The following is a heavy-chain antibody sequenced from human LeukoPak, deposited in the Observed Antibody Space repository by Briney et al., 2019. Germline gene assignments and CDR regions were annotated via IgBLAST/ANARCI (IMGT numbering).Heavy chain of an antibody. CDR2: IYYSGST. J-gene: IGHJ2*01. D-gene: IGHD4-11*01. CDR3: ARQLAMDNYGDGLDL. CDR1: GGSISSSSYY. Sequence: ASETLSLTCTVSGGSISSSSYYWGWIRQPPGKGLEWIGSIYYSGSTCYNPSLKSRVTISVDTSKNQFSLKLSSVTAADTAVYYCARQLAMDNYGDGLDLWGRGTLVTVS. V-gene: IGHV4-39*01.